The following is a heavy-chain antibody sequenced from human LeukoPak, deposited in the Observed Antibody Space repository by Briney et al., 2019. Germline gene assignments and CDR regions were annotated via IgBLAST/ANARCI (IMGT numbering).Heavy chain of an antibody. V-gene: IGHV3-9*01. Sequence: GVSLRLSCAASGFTFDDYAMHWVRQAPGKGLEWVSGISWNSGSIGYADSVKGRFTISRDNAKNSLYLQMNSLRAEDTALYYCAKDSIKGAFDIWGQGTMVTVSS. CDR1: GFTFDDYA. J-gene: IGHJ3*02. CDR3: AKDSIKGAFDI. CDR2: ISWNSGSI.